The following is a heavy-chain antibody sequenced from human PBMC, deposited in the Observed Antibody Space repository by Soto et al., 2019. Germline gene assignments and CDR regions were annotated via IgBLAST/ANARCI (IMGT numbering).Heavy chain of an antibody. V-gene: IGHV1-69*13. CDR2: IIPIFGTA. CDR3: AASPSGYSYAAPLDY. CDR1: GGTFSSYA. D-gene: IGHD5-18*01. Sequence: SVKVSCKASGGTFSSYAISWVRQAPGQGLEWMRGIIPIFGTANYAQKFQGRVTITADESTSTAYMELSSLRSEDTAVYYCAASPSGYSYAAPLDYWGQGTLVTVSS. J-gene: IGHJ4*02.